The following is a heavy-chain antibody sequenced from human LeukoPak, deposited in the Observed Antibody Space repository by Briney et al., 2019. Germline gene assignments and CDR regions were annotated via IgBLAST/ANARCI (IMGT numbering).Heavy chain of an antibody. V-gene: IGHV4-61*02. CDR1: GGSISSGSYY. CDR2: IYTSGST. J-gene: IGHJ4*02. Sequence: SQTLSLTCTVSGGSISSGSYYWSWIRQPAGKGLEWIGRIYTSGSTNYNPSLKSRVTISVDTSKNQFSLKLSSVTAADTAVYYCARGRTYYDFWSGYSPYYFDYWGQGTLVTVSS. D-gene: IGHD3-3*01. CDR3: ARGRTYYDFWSGYSPYYFDY.